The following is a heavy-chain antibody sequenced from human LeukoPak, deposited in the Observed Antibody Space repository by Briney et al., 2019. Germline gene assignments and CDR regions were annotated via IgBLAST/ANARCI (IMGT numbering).Heavy chain of an antibody. V-gene: IGHV3-11*01. CDR2: ITAGGGVT. CDR3: ARGIGSLSILDF. CDR1: GFTFTDYY. D-gene: IGHD6-6*01. Sequence: GGSLRLSCAASGFTFTDYYMSWIRQAPGKGLECISYITAGGGVTYYADSVKGRFTVSRDSAKNSQSLHMDSLRVEDTAVYYCARGIGSLSILDFWGQGTLVTVSS. J-gene: IGHJ4*02.